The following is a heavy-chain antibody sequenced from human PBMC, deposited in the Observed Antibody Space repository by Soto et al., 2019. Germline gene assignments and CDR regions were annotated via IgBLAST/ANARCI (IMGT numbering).Heavy chain of an antibody. CDR3: RRKVQGYWYFDL. J-gene: IGHJ2*01. Sequence: QVTLTESGPVLVKPTETLTLTCTVSGSSLSNPRMGVTWIRQPPGKALEWLAHISSNDEKSFSTSLKTRLTISKDTSKSQVVLTMANMDTMDTATYYCRRKVQGYWYFDLWGRGTLVIVSS. V-gene: IGHV2-26*01. CDR1: GSSLSNPRMG. CDR2: ISSNDEK.